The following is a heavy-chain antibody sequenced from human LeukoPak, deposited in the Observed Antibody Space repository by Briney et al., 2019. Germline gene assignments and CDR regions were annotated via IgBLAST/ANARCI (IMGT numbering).Heavy chain of an antibody. Sequence: GGSLRLSCAASGFTFSSYSMNWVRQAPGKGLEWVSSISSSSSYIYYADSVKGRFTISRDNAKNSLYLQTNSLRAEDTAVYYCARANSGYPEAYYYYYYMDVWGKGTTVTISS. CDR3: ARANSGYPEAYYYYYYMDV. CDR2: ISSSSSYI. CDR1: GFTFSSYS. D-gene: IGHD5-12*01. J-gene: IGHJ6*03. V-gene: IGHV3-21*01.